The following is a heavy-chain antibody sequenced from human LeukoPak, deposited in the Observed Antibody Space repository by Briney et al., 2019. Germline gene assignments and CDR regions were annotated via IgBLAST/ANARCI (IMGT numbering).Heavy chain of an antibody. CDR2: IFYSGGT. Sequence: SETLSLTCTVSGGSINTPNYYWGWIRQTPGKGLEWIGNIFYSGGTYYSPSLTSRVTISLDTSRNQFSLKLNSVTAADTAVYYCARASSSWYYFDYWGQGTLVTVSS. CDR1: GGSINTPNYY. D-gene: IGHD6-13*01. J-gene: IGHJ4*02. CDR3: ARASSSWYYFDY. V-gene: IGHV4-39*07.